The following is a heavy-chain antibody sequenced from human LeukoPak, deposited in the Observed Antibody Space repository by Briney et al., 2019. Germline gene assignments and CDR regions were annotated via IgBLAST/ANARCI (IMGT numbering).Heavy chain of an antibody. Sequence: PGGSLRHSCAASGFTFSSYWMHWVRQAPGKGLVWVSRINSDGSSISYADSVKGRFTISIDNAKYTLFLQMSSLRVEDTAVYYCARESPSCSRCFQHWGQGTLVIVSS. CDR3: ARESPSCSRCFQH. D-gene: IGHD2-2*01. CDR1: GFTFSSYW. J-gene: IGHJ1*01. CDR2: INSDGSSI. V-gene: IGHV3-74*01.